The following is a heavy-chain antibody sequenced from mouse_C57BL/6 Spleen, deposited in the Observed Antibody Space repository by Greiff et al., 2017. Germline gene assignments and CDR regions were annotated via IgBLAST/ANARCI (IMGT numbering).Heavy chain of an antibody. J-gene: IGHJ4*01. CDR1: GFTFSSYG. D-gene: IGHD3-3*01. V-gene: IGHV5-6*01. CDR3: ARLRIWADYYAMDY. CDR2: ISSGGSYT. Sequence: EVMLVESGGDLVKPGGSLKLSCAASGFTFSSYGMSWVRQTPDKRLEWVATISSGGSYTYYPDSVKGRFTISRDNAKNTLYLQMSSLKSEDTAMYYCARLRIWADYYAMDYWGQGTSVTVSS.